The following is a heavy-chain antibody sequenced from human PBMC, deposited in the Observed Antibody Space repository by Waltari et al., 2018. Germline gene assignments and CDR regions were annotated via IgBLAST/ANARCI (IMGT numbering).Heavy chain of an antibody. V-gene: IGHV3-53*01. CDR2: INSGGRT. CDR1: GFTVRSNY. D-gene: IGHD3-10*01. J-gene: IGHJ4*02. Sequence: EVQLVESGGGLIQPGGSLRLSCAAPGFTVRSNYLSWARRAPGQGLEWVSVINSGGRTYYADSVKGRFTISRDNSKNTLYLQMNSLRAEDTAVYYCAREGVYGSGSSTDYWGQGTLVTVSS. CDR3: AREGVYGSGSSTDY.